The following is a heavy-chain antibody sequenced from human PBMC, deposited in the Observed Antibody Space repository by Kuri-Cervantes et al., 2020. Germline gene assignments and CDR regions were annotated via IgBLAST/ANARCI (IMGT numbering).Heavy chain of an antibody. J-gene: IGHJ4*02. V-gene: IGHV3-7*01. CDR1: GFTFSSYW. CDR3: AIGSMPARRVDY. CDR2: IKQDGSEK. D-gene: IGHD6-6*01. Sequence: GESLKISCAASGFTFSSYWMSWVRQAPGKGLERVANIKQDGSEKYYVDSVKGRFTISRDNAKNSLYLQMNSLRAEDTAVYYCAIGSMPARRVDYWGQGSLVTVSS.